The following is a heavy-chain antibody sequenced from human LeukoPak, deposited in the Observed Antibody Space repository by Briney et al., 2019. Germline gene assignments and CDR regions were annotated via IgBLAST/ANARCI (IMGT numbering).Heavy chain of an antibody. V-gene: IGHV4-34*01. J-gene: IGHJ4*02. Sequence: SETLSLTCAVYGGSFSGYYWSWIRQPPGKGLEWIGEINHSGSTNYNPSLKSRVTISVDTSKNQFSLKLSSVTAADTAVYYCARDYGDYRRYFDYWGQGTLVTVPS. CDR1: GGSFSGYY. CDR2: INHSGST. CDR3: ARDYGDYRRYFDY. D-gene: IGHD4-17*01.